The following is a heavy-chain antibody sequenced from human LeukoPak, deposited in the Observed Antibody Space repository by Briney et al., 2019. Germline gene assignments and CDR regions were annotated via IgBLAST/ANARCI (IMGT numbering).Heavy chain of an antibody. V-gene: IGHV3-23*01. J-gene: IGHJ4*02. CDR3: AKRGVVIRVILVGFHKEAYYFDS. CDR2: LGDSGGTT. D-gene: IGHD3-22*01. CDR1: GITLSNYG. Sequence: GGSLRLSCAVSGITLSNYGMSWVRQAPGKGLEWVASLGDSGGTTNYADSVKGRFTISRDNPKNTLYLQMNSLRAEDTAVYFCAKRGVVIRVILVGFHKEAYYFDSWGQGALVTVSS.